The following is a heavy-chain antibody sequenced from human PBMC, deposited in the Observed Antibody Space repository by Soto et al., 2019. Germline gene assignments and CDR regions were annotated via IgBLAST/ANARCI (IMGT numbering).Heavy chain of an antibody. D-gene: IGHD2-15*01. CDR2: INHSGSA. CDR1: GGSFSGYY. Sequence: QVQLQQWGAGRLKPSETLSLTCEVYGGSFSGYYWSWIRQPPGKGLEWIGEINHSGSANYNPSLKSRVTISVDTSKNQISLKLSSVTAADTAVYYCTRVPRWCSGGSCYFDYWGQGTLVTVSS. CDR3: TRVPRWCSGGSCYFDY. V-gene: IGHV4-34*01. J-gene: IGHJ4*02.